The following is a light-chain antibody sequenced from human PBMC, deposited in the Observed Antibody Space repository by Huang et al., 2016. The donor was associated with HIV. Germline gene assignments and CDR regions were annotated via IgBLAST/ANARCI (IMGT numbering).Light chain of an antibody. J-gene: IGKJ1*01. Sequence: AIQLTQSPSSLSASVGDRVTITCRASQDITNGLGWYQQKPGKAPKLLISAASTLSSGVPSRFSGSGSGTDFTLTISSLQPEDFATYFCLQDFTYPRTFGQGTRVEI. CDR3: LQDFTYPRT. CDR1: QDITNG. CDR2: AAS. V-gene: IGKV1-6*02.